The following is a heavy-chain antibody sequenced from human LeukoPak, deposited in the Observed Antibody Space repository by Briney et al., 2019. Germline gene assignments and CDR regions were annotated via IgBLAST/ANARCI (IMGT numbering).Heavy chain of an antibody. CDR2: ISAYNGNT. CDR1: GYTFTSYG. D-gene: IGHD3-22*01. Sequence: ASVKVSCKASGYTFTSYGISWVRQAPGQGLEWMGWISAYNGNTNYAQKLQGRVTMTTDTSTSTAYMELRSLRSDDTAVYYCARDYYYDSSPQRYFDLWGRGTLVTVSS. J-gene: IGHJ2*01. CDR3: ARDYYYDSSPQRYFDL. V-gene: IGHV1-18*01.